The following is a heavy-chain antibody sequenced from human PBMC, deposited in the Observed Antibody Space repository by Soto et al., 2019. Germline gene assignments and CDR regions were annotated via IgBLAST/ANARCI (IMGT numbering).Heavy chain of an antibody. Sequence: PSETLSLTCAVYGGSFSGYYWSWIRQPPGKGLEWIGEINHSGSTNYNPSLKSRVTISVDTSKNQFSLKLSSVTAADTAVYYCARGYYDSSGYKGNWFDPWGQGTLVTVSS. CDR2: INHSGST. D-gene: IGHD3-22*01. CDR1: GGSFSGYY. V-gene: IGHV4-34*01. CDR3: ARGYYDSSGYKGNWFDP. J-gene: IGHJ5*02.